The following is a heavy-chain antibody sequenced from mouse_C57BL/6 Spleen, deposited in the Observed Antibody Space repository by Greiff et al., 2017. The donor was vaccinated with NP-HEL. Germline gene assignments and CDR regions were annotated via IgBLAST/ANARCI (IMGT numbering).Heavy chain of an antibody. D-gene: IGHD4-1*01. V-gene: IGHV1-63*01. CDR1: GYTFTNYW. Sequence: QVQLKESGAELVRPGTSVKMSCKASGYTFTNYWIGWAKQRPGHGLEWIGDIYPGGGYTNYNEKFKGKATLTADKSSSTAYMQFSSLTSEDSAIYYCARVSGTLNFDYWGQGTTLTVSS. J-gene: IGHJ2*01. CDR3: ARVSGTLNFDY. CDR2: IYPGGGYT.